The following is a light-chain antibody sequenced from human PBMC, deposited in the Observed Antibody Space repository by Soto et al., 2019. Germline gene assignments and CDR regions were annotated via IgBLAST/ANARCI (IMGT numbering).Light chain of an antibody. CDR2: DAS. CDR3: QQYNSYPLT. Sequence: DIQMTQSPSTLSASVGDRLTITCPASQSISSWLAWYQQKTGKAHKLLIYDASSLESGVPSRFSGSGSGTEFTLTISSLQTDDFATYYCQQYNSYPLTFGGGTKVDIK. CDR1: QSISSW. J-gene: IGKJ4*01. V-gene: IGKV1-5*01.